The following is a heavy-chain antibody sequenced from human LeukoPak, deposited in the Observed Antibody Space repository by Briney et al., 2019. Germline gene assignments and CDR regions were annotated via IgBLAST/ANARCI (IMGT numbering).Heavy chain of an antibody. D-gene: IGHD3-10*02. CDR3: ARDPTMSS. Sequence: GGSLRLSCAASGFTFSNYAIHGVRQAPGKGLEWVAVISNVGTNTYYADSVKGRFTISRDNSKNTLYLQMNSLRAEDTAVYYCARDPTMSSWGQGTMVTVSS. CDR1: GFTFSNYA. V-gene: IGHV3-30*01. J-gene: IGHJ3*01. CDR2: ISNVGTNT.